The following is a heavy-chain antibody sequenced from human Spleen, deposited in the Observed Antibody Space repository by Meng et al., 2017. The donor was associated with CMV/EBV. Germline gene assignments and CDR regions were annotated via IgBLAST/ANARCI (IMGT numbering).Heavy chain of an antibody. V-gene: IGHV1-69-2*01. J-gene: IGHJ3*02. CDR3: ASVSAGAFDI. Sequence: ISCKASGYSFSDYYIHWLQQVPGKGPEWMGRVGPGDGETEYAEKFQGRLTISADTSTDTAYMALSSLRSEDTAIYYCASVSAGAFDIWGQGTLVTVSS. D-gene: IGHD1-26*01. CDR1: GYSFSDYY. CDR2: VGPGDGET.